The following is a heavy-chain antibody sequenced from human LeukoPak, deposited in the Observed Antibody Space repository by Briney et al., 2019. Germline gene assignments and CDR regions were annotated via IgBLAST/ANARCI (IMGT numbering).Heavy chain of an antibody. CDR1: GFNFSSYS. Sequence: GGSLRLSCAASGFNFSSYSMNWVRQAPGKGLEWVSSISSSSSFRYYADSVKGRFTISRDNAKNSLYLQMNSLRAEDTDVYYCSRVAGSGSYYKFGLWWFAPWGQGTLVTVSS. J-gene: IGHJ5*02. CDR3: SRVAGSGSYYKFGLWWFAP. V-gene: IGHV3-21*01. D-gene: IGHD3-10*01. CDR2: ISSSSSFR.